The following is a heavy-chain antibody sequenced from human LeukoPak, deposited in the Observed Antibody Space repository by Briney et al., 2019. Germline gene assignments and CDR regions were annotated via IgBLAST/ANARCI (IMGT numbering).Heavy chain of an antibody. J-gene: IGHJ6*04. V-gene: IGHV3-30*18. CDR1: GFTFSSYG. D-gene: IGHD3-10*01. Sequence: GGSLRLSCAASGFTFSSYGMHWVRQAPGKGLEWVAVISYDGSNKYYADSVKGRFTISRDNSKNTLYLQMNSLRAEDTAVYYCAKDRIRGVNSKEGMDVWGKGTTVTVSS. CDR2: ISYDGSNK. CDR3: AKDRIRGVNSKEGMDV.